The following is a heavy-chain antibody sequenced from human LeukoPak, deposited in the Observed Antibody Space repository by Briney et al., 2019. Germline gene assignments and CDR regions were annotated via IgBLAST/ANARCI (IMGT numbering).Heavy chain of an antibody. J-gene: IGHJ4*02. CDR3: ARDIGYDSSGYYRD. V-gene: IGHV1-8*01. Sequence: ASVKVSCKTSGYPFTTWEINWVRQAAGQGLEWMGWVHPNGGNTAYAQKFQGRVTMTRDTSISTAYMELSGLTSDDTAVYFCARDIGYDSSGYYRDWGQGTLVTVSS. CDR2: VHPNGGNT. CDR1: GYPFTTWE. D-gene: IGHD3-22*01.